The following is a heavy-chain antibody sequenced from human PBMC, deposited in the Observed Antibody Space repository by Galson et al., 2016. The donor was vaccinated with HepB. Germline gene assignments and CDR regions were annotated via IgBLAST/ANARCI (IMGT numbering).Heavy chain of an antibody. J-gene: IGHJ5*02. CDR1: GGTFNSYA. CDR3: ARDPRRDGYNYWNWFDP. V-gene: IGHV1-69*13. Sequence: SVKASCKASGGTFNSYAIGWVRQAPGQGLEWMGGVIPTFGTSYYAQKLQGRVTITADESTNTAYMEVRSLRSEDTAGYYCARDPRRDGYNYWNWFDPWGQGTLVTVSS. CDR2: VIPTFGTS. D-gene: IGHD5-24*01.